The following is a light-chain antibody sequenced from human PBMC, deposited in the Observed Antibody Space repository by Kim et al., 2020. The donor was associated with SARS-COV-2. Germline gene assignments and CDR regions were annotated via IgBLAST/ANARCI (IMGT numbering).Light chain of an antibody. CDR1: SSDVSGYNY. Sequence: GQSITISCTGTSSDVSGYNYVSWYQQHPGKAPKLMIYDVSQRPSGVSNRFSGSKSGNTASLTISGLQAEDEADYYCSSYTSSSTYVFGTGTKVTVL. V-gene: IGLV2-14*04. CDR2: DVS. J-gene: IGLJ1*01. CDR3: SSYTSSSTYV.